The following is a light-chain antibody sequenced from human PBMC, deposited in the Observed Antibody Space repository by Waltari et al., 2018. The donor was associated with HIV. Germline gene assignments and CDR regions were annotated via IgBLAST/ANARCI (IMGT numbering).Light chain of an antibody. J-gene: IGKJ2*01. CDR1: QSISTY. CDR3: LQANSFPYT. V-gene: IGKV1-39*01. Sequence: DIQMTQSPSSLSASLGDRVTITCRASQSISTYLNWYQQKPGKAPKLLIDTASSLQSGVPSRFSGSGSGTEFALTISSLQPEDFATYYCLQANSFPYTFGKGTKLEIK. CDR2: TAS.